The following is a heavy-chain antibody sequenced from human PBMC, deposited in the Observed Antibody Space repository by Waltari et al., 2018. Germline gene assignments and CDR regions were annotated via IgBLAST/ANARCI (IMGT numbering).Heavy chain of an antibody. V-gene: IGHV4-39*07. Sequence: QLQLQESGPGLVKPPETLSLTCTVPGGSISSSSYYWGWIHQPPEKGLEWVASMDYSGRTYYNPSLKSRVTISVDTSKNQFSLEVRSVTAADTAVYYCARGFGSATTSRFDPWGQGIVVTVSS. D-gene: IGHD5-12*01. CDR3: ARGFGSATTSRFDP. CDR2: MDYSGRT. J-gene: IGHJ5*02. CDR1: GGSISSSSYY.